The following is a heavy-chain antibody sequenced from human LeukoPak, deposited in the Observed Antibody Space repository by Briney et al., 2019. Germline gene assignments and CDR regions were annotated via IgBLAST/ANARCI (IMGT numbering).Heavy chain of an antibody. CDR3: AGRYLYYYYYYMDV. J-gene: IGHJ6*03. Sequence: PSETLSLTCAVYSSSFSGYHWNWIRQPPGKGLEWIGEIDHSGNTNYNPSLKSRVTISVDSSKNQFSLKLSSVTAADTAVFYCAGRYLYYYYYYMDVWGKGTTVTVSS. D-gene: IGHD2-2*02. V-gene: IGHV4-34*01. CDR1: SSSFSGYH. CDR2: IDHSGNT.